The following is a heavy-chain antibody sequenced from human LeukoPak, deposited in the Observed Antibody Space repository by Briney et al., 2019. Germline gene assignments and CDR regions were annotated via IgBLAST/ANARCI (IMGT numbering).Heavy chain of an antibody. CDR3: ARGRLTSSWYNFDY. CDR2: ISTDGSSN. CDR1: GFTFSGYW. V-gene: IGHV3-74*01. Sequence: PGGSLRLSCAASGFTFSGYWMHWVRQAPGKGLVWVSRISTDGSSNTYADSVKGRFTISRDNAKNTLYLQMNSLRAEDTAVYYCARGRLTSSWYNFDYWGQGTLVTVSS. D-gene: IGHD6-19*01. J-gene: IGHJ4*02.